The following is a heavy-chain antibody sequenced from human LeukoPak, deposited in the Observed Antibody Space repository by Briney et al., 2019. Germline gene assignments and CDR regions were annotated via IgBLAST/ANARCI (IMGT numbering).Heavy chain of an antibody. CDR2: INPSGGST. D-gene: IGHD4-17*01. J-gene: IGHJ4*02. CDR3: ARRDYGDYLIDY. Sequence: ASAKVSCKASGYTFTSYYMHWVRQAPGQGLEWMGIINPSGGSTSYAQKFQGRVTMTRDTSTSTVYMELSSLRSEDTAVYYCARRDYGDYLIDYWGQGTLVTVSS. CDR1: GYTFTSYY. V-gene: IGHV1-46*01.